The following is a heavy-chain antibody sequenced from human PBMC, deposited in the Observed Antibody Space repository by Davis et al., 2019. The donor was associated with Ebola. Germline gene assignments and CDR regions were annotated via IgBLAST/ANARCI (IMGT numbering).Heavy chain of an antibody. CDR2: IYWDDDE. CDR1: GFSLSTSGVG. Sequence: SGPTLVKPTQTLTLTCTFSGFSLSTSGVGVGWIRQPPGKALEWLALIYWDDDERYSPSLKSRLTITKDTSANQVVLTMTNMDPVDTATYFCAHLYCTSHICIPGLGYYFDSWGQGALVTVSS. D-gene: IGHD2-8*01. CDR3: AHLYCTSHICIPGLGYYFDS. J-gene: IGHJ4*02. V-gene: IGHV2-5*02.